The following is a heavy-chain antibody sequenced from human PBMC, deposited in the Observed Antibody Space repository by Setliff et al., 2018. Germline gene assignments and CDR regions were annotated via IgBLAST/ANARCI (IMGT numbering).Heavy chain of an antibody. Sequence: VGSLRLSCAASGFTFSTYRMHWVRQAPGKGLEWVAVIWDDGVKKYHADSVKGRFTISRDNSKNTLYLQMNSLRPEDTAVYYCARTCSGSGCYAGLESWGQGTPVT. D-gene: IGHD2-15*01. CDR1: GFTFSTYR. CDR3: ARTCSGSGCYAGLES. CDR2: IWDDGVKK. J-gene: IGHJ4*02. V-gene: IGHV3-33*08.